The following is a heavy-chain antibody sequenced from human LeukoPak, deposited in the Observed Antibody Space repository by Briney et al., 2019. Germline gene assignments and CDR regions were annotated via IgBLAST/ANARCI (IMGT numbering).Heavy chain of an antibody. D-gene: IGHD3-22*01. CDR2: LSGSGGST. Sequence: GGSLRLSCAASGFTFSSYAMSWVRQAPGKGLEWVSALSGSGGSTYYADSVKGRFTISRDNSKNTLYLQMNSLRAEDTAVYYCAKDLTYYYDSSGYSYANWFDPWGQGTLVAVSS. CDR3: AKDLTYYYDSSGYSYANWFDP. CDR1: GFTFSSYA. J-gene: IGHJ5*02. V-gene: IGHV3-23*01.